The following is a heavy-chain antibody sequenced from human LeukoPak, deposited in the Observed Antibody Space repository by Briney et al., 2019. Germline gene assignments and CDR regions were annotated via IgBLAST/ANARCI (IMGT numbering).Heavy chain of an antibody. CDR1: GYRLTSYW. Sequence: GESLQISCQGSGYRLTSYWIGWVRQMPGKGLEWMGIIYPGDSDTRYSPSFQGQVTISADKSISTAYLQWSSLKASDTAMYYCARSDSNYVEVFDYWGQGTLVTVSS. V-gene: IGHV5-51*01. CDR2: IYPGDSDT. CDR3: ARSDSNYVEVFDY. J-gene: IGHJ4*02. D-gene: IGHD4-11*01.